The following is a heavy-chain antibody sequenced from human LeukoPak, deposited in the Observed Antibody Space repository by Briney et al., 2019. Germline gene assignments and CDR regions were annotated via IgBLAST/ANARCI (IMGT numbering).Heavy chain of an antibody. J-gene: IGHJ4*02. CDR2: ISGYNGNT. Sequence: ASVKVSCKASGYTFTGYYMHWVRQAPGQGLEWMGWISGYNGNTNYVQKFRGRITMTTDTSTSTAYLHLRSLSSDDTALYYCARDLSLGRHDDGEPFDSWGQGTLVTVSS. CDR1: GYTFTGYY. V-gene: IGHV1-18*04. D-gene: IGHD4-17*01. CDR3: ARDLSLGRHDDGEPFDS.